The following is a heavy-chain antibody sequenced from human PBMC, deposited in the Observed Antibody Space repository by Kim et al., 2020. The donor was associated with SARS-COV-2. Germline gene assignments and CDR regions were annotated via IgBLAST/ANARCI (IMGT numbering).Heavy chain of an antibody. V-gene: IGHV3-30*04. CDR2: ISYEASKK. Sequence: GGSLRLSCAASGFTFNNFAFHWVRQAPGKGLEWVAVISYEASKKYYSDSLKGRFTISRDNSKNTLYLQMNSLTAEDTAVYYCAKRGYIIGLTIDDGLDLWGQGTTVTVSS. CDR1: GFTFNNFA. CDR3: AKRGYIIGLTIDDGLDL. D-gene: IGHD5-18*01. J-gene: IGHJ6*02.